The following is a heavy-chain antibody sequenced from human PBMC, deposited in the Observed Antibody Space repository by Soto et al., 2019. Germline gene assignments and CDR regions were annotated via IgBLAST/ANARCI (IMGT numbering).Heavy chain of an antibody. CDR2: ISGSGDRT. D-gene: IGHD1-26*01. Sequence: SVGSLSLSCAASGFTFSSNAMSWVRQAPGKGLEWVSTISGSGDRTFYADSVKGRFTISRDNSKNTLYLQMSSLRVEDTAVYYCATTSQIRIVGKLKWIDPWGQGILVTV. V-gene: IGHV3-23*01. CDR3: ATTSQIRIVGKLKWIDP. CDR1: GFTFSSNA. J-gene: IGHJ5*02.